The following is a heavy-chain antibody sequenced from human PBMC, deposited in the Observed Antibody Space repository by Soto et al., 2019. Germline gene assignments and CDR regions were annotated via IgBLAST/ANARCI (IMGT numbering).Heavy chain of an antibody. Sequence: VSQSTGKGLEAVSYISSSSSTIYYADSVKGRFTISRDNAKNSLYLQMNSLRDEGTAVYYCAREILTYDFGSGNCGMYVWGQGTTLPVSS. CDR2: ISSSSSTI. D-gene: IGHD3-3*01. J-gene: IGHJ6*02. V-gene: IGHV3-48*02. CDR3: AREILTYDFGSGNCGMYV.